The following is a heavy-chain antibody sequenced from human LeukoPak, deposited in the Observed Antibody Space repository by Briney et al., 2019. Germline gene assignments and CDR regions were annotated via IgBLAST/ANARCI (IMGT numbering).Heavy chain of an antibody. D-gene: IGHD5-18*01. V-gene: IGHV4-4*02. CDR2: IYHSGNT. Sequence: SETLSLTCAVSGDSITSSNWWSCVRQPPEKRLEWIGEIYHSGNTNYNPPLKSRVTISLDKSKHQFSLKLKSVTAADTAVYYCARTTEGGYTYDYFYYYYMDVWGKGTTVTISS. CDR1: GDSITSSNW. J-gene: IGHJ6*03. CDR3: ARTTEGGYTYDYFYYYYMDV.